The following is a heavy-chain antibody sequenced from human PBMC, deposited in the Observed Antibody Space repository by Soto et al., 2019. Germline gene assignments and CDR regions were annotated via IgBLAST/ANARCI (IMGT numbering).Heavy chain of an antibody. D-gene: IGHD3-9*01. V-gene: IGHV3-30*18. CDR2: ISYDGSNK. CDR1: GFTFSSYG. J-gene: IGHJ6*03. CDR3: AKVPLRYFDWSSGDYYYYYYMDV. Sequence: GGSLRLSCAASGFTFSSYGMHWVRQAPGKGLEWVAVISYDGSNKYYADSVKGRFTISRDNSKNTLYLQMNSLGAEDTAVYYCAKVPLRYFDWSSGDYYYYYYMDVWGKGTTVTVSS.